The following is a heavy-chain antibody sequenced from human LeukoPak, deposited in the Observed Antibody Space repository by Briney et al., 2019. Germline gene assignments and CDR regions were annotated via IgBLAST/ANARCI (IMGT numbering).Heavy chain of an antibody. V-gene: IGHV4-34*01. CDR2: INHRGDT. CDR3: ARGPTISETGYFDY. D-gene: IGHD1-1*01. Sequence: SETLSLTCAVYGGSFSTYYWSWIRQSPGKGLEWIAEINHRGDTNCNPSVKSRVTISVDTSKNQFSLKVRSLTAADTAFYYCARGPTISETGYFDYWGQGTLVTVSS. J-gene: IGHJ4*03. CDR1: GGSFSTYY.